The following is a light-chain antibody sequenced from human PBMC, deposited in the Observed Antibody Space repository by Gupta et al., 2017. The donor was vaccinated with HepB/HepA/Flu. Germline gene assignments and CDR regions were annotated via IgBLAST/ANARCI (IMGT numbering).Light chain of an antibody. CDR3: YQYKNGHQCLYT. J-gene: IGKJ2*01. V-gene: IGKV3-15*01. CDR1: QSIRTN. CDR2: YAS. Sequence: EIVMTQSPGTLSASLGERVTLSCKASQSIRTNLAWYQQKPGQAPRLRFFYASTRATGVPARFSGSGCGSDGTISISNLNSEECEVYYCYQYKNGHQCLYTFGQGTKLDI.